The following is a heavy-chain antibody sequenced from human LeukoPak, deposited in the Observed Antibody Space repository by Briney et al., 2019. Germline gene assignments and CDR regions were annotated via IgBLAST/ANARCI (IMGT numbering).Heavy chain of an antibody. Sequence: SETLSLTCTVSGGSISSYYWSWIRQPPGKGLEWIGYIYYSGSTNYNPSLKSRVTISVDTSKNQFSLKLSSVTAADTAVYYCARLGRTVVEDWFDPWGQGTLVTVSS. V-gene: IGHV4-59*01. CDR3: ARLGRTVVEDWFDP. CDR1: GGSISSYY. D-gene: IGHD4-23*01. CDR2: IYYSGST. J-gene: IGHJ5*02.